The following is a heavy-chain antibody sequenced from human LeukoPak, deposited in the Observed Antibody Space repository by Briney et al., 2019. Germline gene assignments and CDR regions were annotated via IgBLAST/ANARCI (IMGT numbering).Heavy chain of an antibody. D-gene: IGHD3-22*01. J-gene: IGHJ4*02. CDR3: ARGTSSGHLRVKLDS. CDR1: GFTVSSNY. CDR2: LYSGGNT. Sequence: GGSLRLSCAVSGFTVSSNYMTWVRQAPGKGLEWVVSLYSGGNTFYAESVRGRFTVSRDKPKNTLYLQMSSLRAEDTAVYYCARGTSSGHLRVKLDSWGQGTLVTVSS. V-gene: IGHV3-53*01.